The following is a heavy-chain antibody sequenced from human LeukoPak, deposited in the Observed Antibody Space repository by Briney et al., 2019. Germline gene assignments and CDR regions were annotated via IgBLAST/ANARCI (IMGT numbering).Heavy chain of an antibody. CDR1: GFTFSSYG. CDR3: AKEGLHYGSGTYYTHYFDY. Sequence: GGSLRLSCAASGFTFSSYGMHWVRQAPGKGLEWVAFIRHDGSYKYYADSVQGRFTISRDNSKNTLYLQMNSLRADDTAVYFCAKEGLHYGSGTYYTHYFDYWGQGTLVTVSS. D-gene: IGHD3-10*01. J-gene: IGHJ4*02. CDR2: IRHDGSYK. V-gene: IGHV3-30*02.